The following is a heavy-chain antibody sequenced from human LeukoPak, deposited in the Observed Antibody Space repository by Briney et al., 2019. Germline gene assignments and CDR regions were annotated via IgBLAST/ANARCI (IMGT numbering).Heavy chain of an antibody. CDR2: IYYSGST. V-gene: IGHV4-59*01. J-gene: IGHJ4*02. CDR1: GGSISSYY. Sequence: SETLSLTCTVSGGSISSYYWSWLRQPPGKGLEWIGYIYYSGSTNYNPSLKSRVTISVDTSKNQFSLKLSSVTAADTAVYYCERGSTGGYHNDYWGQGTLVTVSS. CDR3: ERGSTGGYHNDY. D-gene: IGHD7-27*01.